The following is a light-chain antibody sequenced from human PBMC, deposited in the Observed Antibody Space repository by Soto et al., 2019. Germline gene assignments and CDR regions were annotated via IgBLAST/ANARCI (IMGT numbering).Light chain of an antibody. Sequence: ELVLTQSPGTLYLSPGERATLSCSASQSVSSSYLAWYQQKPDQAPRLLIYGASSRSTGIKDRFSGSGSGTDFTLTISRLEPEDFAVYYCQQYSSSAFGQGTRLEIK. J-gene: IGKJ5*01. CDR2: GAS. CDR1: QSVSSSY. CDR3: QQYSSSA. V-gene: IGKV3-20*01.